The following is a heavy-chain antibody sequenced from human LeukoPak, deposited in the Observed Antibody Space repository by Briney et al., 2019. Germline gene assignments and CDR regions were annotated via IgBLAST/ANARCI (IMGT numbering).Heavy chain of an antibody. Sequence: GASVKLSCKASGGTFSNYAINWVRQAPGQGLEWLGGIIPIYGTTNYGQTFQDRVTITADESTTTAYMELSSLRSEDTALYYCATPHKYYDVWRGYCPFDNWGQGTLVTVSS. CDR1: GGTFSNYA. D-gene: IGHD3-3*01. CDR3: ATPHKYYDVWRGYCPFDN. CDR2: IIPIYGTT. V-gene: IGHV1-69*13. J-gene: IGHJ4*02.